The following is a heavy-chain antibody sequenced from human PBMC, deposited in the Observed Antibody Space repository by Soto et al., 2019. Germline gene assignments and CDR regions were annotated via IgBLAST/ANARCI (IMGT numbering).Heavy chain of an antibody. CDR1: GFTFSTYS. J-gene: IGHJ4*02. Sequence: LRLSCAASGFTFSTYSMNWVRQAPGKGLEWISSISSTSTYIYYADSLKGRFTISRDNTKNSLYLQINSLRDDDTAVYYCARETAGYTSTSAFDYWGQGALVTVSS. D-gene: IGHD6-13*01. V-gene: IGHV3-21*01. CDR2: ISSTSTYI. CDR3: ARETAGYTSTSAFDY.